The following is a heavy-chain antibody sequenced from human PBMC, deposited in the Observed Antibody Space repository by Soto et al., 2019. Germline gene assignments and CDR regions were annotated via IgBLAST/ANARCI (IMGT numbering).Heavy chain of an antibody. CDR1: GFTFDDYT. J-gene: IGHJ6*02. D-gene: IGHD6-13*01. CDR2: ISWDGGST. V-gene: IGHV3-43*01. CDR3: AKDLPAAVGTYCMDV. Sequence: PGGSLRLSCAASGFTFDDYTMHWVRQAPGKGLEWVSLISWDGGSTSYADSARGRFTISRDNSKNSLYLQMNSLRTEDTALYYCAKDLPAAVGTYCMDVWGQGTTVTVSS.